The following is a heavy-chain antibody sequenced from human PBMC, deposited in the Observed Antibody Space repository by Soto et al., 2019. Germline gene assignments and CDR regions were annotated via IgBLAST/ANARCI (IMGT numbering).Heavy chain of an antibody. CDR1: GGSISSSSYY. Sequence: SETLSLTCTVSGGSISSSSYYWGWIRQPPGKGLEWIGSIYYSGSTYYNPSLKSRVTISVDTSKNQFSLKLGSVTAADTAVYYCASTGYYYYGMDVWGQGTTVTVSS. CDR2: IYYSGST. V-gene: IGHV4-39*01. CDR3: ASTGYYYYGMDV. J-gene: IGHJ6*02.